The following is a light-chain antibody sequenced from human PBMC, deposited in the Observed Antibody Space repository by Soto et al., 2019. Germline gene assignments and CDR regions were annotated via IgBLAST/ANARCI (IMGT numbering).Light chain of an antibody. CDR2: EAA. CDR1: QIISSW. V-gene: IGKV1-5*03. Sequence: DIQMTQSPSTLSASVGVRVTITCRASQIISSWLAWHQQKPGKAPKLLLYEAAILESGVPSRFSGSGSGTEFTLTISSLQPDDFATYYCQQYDTYRTFGPGTKVEIK. CDR3: QQYDTYRT. J-gene: IGKJ1*01.